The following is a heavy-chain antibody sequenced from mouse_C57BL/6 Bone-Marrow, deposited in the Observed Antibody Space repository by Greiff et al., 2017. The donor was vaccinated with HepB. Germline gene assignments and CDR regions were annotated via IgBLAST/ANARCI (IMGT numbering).Heavy chain of an antibody. J-gene: IGHJ1*03. CDR1: GFSFNTYA. V-gene: IGHV10-1*01. D-gene: IGHD1-1*01. CDR2: IRSKSNNYAT. Sequence: EVKLVESGGGLVQPKGSLKLSCAASGFSFNTYAMNWVRQAPGKGLEWFARIRSKSNNYATYYADSVKDRFTISRDDSESMLYLKMNNLKTEDTAMEDSVRQGHDYGSRDGYFDVWGTGTTVTVSA. CDR3: VRQGHDYGSRDGYFDV.